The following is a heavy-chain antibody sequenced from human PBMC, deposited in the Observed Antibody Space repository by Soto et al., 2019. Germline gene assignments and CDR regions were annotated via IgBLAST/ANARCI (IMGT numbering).Heavy chain of an antibody. V-gene: IGHV4-59*08. CDR2: IYYSGST. CDR1: GGSISSYY. D-gene: IGHD6-6*01. J-gene: IGHJ6*03. CDR3: ARPTKGYSSSWRTYYYYYMDV. Sequence: SETLSLTCTVSGGSISSYYWSWIRQPPGKGLEWIGYIYYSGSTNYNPSLKSRVTISVDTSKNQFSLKLSSVTAADTAVYYCARPTKGYSSSWRTYYYYYMDVWGKGTTVTVSS.